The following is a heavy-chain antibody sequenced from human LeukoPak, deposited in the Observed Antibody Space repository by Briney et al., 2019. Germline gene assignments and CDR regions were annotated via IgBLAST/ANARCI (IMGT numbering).Heavy chain of an antibody. Sequence: ASENVSCKASGYTFTSYYMHWVRQAPGQGLEWMGIINPSGGSTSYAQKFQGRVTMTRDTSTSTVYMELSSLRSEDTAVYYCARISAMVTEGVDYWGQGTLVTVSS. D-gene: IGHD5-18*01. J-gene: IGHJ4*02. CDR1: GYTFTSYY. CDR3: ARISAMVTEGVDY. V-gene: IGHV1-46*01. CDR2: INPSGGST.